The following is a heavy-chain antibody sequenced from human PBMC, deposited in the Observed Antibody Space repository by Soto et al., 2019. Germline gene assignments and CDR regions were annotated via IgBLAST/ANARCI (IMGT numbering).Heavy chain of an antibody. D-gene: IGHD3-22*01. CDR1: GYTFTTNF. Sequence: VQLVQSGAEVKKPGASVKISCKASGYTFTTNFIHWIRQAPGQGLEWVGIISPGGGTTVYAQKFQGRVTMTRDTSTSTVYMELRNQRSEDTAVFYCARAHYDSDAFDFWGQGTMVIVSS. J-gene: IGHJ3*01. V-gene: IGHV1-46*03. CDR2: ISPGGGTT. CDR3: ARAHYDSDAFDF.